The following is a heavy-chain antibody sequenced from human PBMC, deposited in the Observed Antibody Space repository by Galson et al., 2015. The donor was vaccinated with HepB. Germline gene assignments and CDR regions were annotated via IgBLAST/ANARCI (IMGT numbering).Heavy chain of an antibody. CDR2: INSDGGDT. V-gene: IGHV3-74*01. Sequence: SLRLSCAASGFSFSTNWMHWVRQAPGKGLVWVSRINSDGGDTNYADSVKGRFTVSRDNAKNTLYLQMNSLRVEDTAVYYCARGRYYYGSGTYYKGLYWGQGTLDTVSS. J-gene: IGHJ4*02. D-gene: IGHD3-10*01. CDR3: ARGRYYYGSGTYYKGLY. CDR1: GFSFSTNW.